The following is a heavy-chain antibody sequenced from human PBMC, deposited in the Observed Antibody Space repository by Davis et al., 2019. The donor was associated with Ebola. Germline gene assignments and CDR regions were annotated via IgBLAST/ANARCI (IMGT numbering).Heavy chain of an antibody. J-gene: IGHJ4*02. CDR2: ISSSGDTM. CDR3: THLGY. CDR1: RFTFSDYY. V-gene: IGHV3-11*04. Sequence: GESLKISCAASRFTFSDYYMNWVRQAPGMRLEWISYISSSGDTMYYADSVRGRFTISRDNAKNLLYLQMNNLRAEDTAVYYCTHLGYWGQGTLVSVSS.